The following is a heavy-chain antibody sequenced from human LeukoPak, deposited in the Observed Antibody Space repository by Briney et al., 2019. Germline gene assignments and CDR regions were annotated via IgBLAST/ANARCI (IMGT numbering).Heavy chain of an antibody. J-gene: IGHJ4*02. D-gene: IGHD3-16*02. V-gene: IGHV3-23*03. CDR3: AKGGMITFGGVIVNFDY. CDR1: GFSFSSFG. CDR2: IYSGGST. Sequence: GGSPRLSCAASGFSFSSFGMSWVRQAPGKGLEWVSVIYSGGSTYYADSVKGRFTISRDNSKNTLYLQMNSLRAEDTAVYYCAKGGMITFGGVIVNFDYWGQGTLVTVSS.